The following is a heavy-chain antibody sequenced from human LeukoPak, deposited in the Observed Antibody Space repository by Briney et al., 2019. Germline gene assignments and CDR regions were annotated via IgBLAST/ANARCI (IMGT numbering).Heavy chain of an antibody. CDR3: ATYWRSSDWLLSDI. CDR2: IKPDGSDQ. Sequence: PGGSLRLSCEAPGFIFGDYWINWVRQAPGKGLEFVANIKPDGSDQYYGDSVKGRFTISRDNAKNSLYLQMNSLRAEDTAVYYCATYWRSSDWLLSDIWGRGTMVTVSS. D-gene: IGHD3-9*01. CDR1: GFIFGDYW. J-gene: IGHJ3*02. V-gene: IGHV3-7*05.